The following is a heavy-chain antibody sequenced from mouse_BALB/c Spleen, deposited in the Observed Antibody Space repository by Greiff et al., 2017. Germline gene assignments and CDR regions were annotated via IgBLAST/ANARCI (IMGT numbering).Heavy chain of an antibody. J-gene: IGHJ3*01. CDR3: ARAPCMDGAWFAY. CDR2: ISSGGSYT. V-gene: IGHV5-9-4*01. D-gene: IGHD2-10*02. CDR1: GFTFSSYA. Sequence: EVQGVESGGGLVKPGGSLKLSCAASGFTFSSYAMSWVRQSPEKRLEWVAEISSGGSYTYYPDTVTGRFTISRDNAKNTLYLEMSSLRSEDPAMYYCARAPCMDGAWFAYWGQGTLVTVSA.